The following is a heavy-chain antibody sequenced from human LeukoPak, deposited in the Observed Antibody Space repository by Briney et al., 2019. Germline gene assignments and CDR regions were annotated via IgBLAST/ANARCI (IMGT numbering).Heavy chain of an antibody. CDR2: IRSKAYGGTT. Sequence: GGSLRLSCTASGFTFGDYAMSWFRQAPGKGLEWVGFIRSKAYGGTTEYAASVKGRFTISRDDSKSIAYLQMNSLKTEDTAVYYCTRVLSPYSYGSRGWFGYYYGMDVWGQGTTVTVSS. CDR3: TRVLSPYSYGSRGWFGYYYGMDV. D-gene: IGHD5-18*01. J-gene: IGHJ6*02. V-gene: IGHV3-49*03. CDR1: GFTFGDYA.